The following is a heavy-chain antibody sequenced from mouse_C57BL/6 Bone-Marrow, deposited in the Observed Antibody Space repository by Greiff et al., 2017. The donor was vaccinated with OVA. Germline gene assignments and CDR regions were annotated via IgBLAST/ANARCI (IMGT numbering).Heavy chain of an antibody. Sequence: EVQLQQSGPELVKPGASVKIPCKASGYTFTDYNMDWVKQSHGKSLEWIGDINPNNGGTIYNQKFKGKATLTVDKSSSTAYMELRSLTSEDTAVYYCARKGRGSSLYYYAMDYWGQGTSVTVSS. CDR2: INPNNGGT. CDR3: ARKGRGSSLYYYAMDY. J-gene: IGHJ4*01. V-gene: IGHV1-18*01. D-gene: IGHD1-1*01. CDR1: GYTFTDYN.